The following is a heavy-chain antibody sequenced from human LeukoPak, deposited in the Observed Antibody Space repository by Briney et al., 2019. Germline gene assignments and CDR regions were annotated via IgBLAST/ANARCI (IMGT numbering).Heavy chain of an antibody. Sequence: GGSLRLSCAASGFSFASDAMSWVRQAPGKGLEWVSYISSSSSTIYYADSGKGRFTISRDNAKNSLYLKMNSLRAEDTAVYYCARDHLVFPNYYDSSGYHWGQGTLVTVSS. V-gene: IGHV3-48*04. D-gene: IGHD3-22*01. CDR3: ARDHLVFPNYYDSSGYH. CDR2: ISSSSSTI. J-gene: IGHJ5*02. CDR1: GFSFASDA.